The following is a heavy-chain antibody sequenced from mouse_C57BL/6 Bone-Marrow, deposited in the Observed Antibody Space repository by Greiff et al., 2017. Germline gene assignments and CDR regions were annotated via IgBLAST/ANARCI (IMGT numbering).Heavy chain of an antibody. CDR3: ARYGAYDMDF. V-gene: IGHV1-63*01. D-gene: IGHD1-1*02. J-gene: IGHJ4*01. CDR2: IYPGGGYT. Sequence: VKLMESGAELVRPGTSVKISCEASGFTFTNYWICWANQRPGHGLEWIGDIYPGGGYTYYNEKVKGKVTLTADNSSSTAYMQFSSLTSEDSAIYYCARYGAYDMDFWGQGTSVTVSS. CDR1: GFTFTNYW.